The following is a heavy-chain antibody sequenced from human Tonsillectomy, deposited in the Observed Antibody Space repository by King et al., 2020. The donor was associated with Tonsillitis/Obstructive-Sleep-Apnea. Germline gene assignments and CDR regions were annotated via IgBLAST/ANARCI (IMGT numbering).Heavy chain of an antibody. J-gene: IGHJ3*02. D-gene: IGHD1-7*01. V-gene: IGHV4-59*01. CDR3: ARETTLYAFDI. CDR2: IRYTGST. CDR1: GDSISTYY. Sequence: QLQESGPGLVKPSETLSLTCTVSGDSISTYYWSWIRQFPGKGLEWIAYIRYTGSTDYNPSLKSRVTTSIDTSKKQFSLKLSSLTTADTAVYYCARETTLYAFDIWGQGTMVTVSS.